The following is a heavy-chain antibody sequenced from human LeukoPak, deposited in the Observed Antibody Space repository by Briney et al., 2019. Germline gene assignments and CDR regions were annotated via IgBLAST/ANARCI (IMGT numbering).Heavy chain of an antibody. J-gene: IGHJ4*02. CDR1: GFTFSSYW. Sequence: PGGSLRLSCAASGFTFSSYWMSWVRQAPGKGLEWVANIKQDGSEKYYVDSVKGRFTISRDNAKNSLYLQMNSLRAEDTAVYYCARGAAAGTWGIDYWGQGTLVTVSS. CDR2: IKQDGSEK. CDR3: ARGAAAGTWGIDY. D-gene: IGHD6-13*01. V-gene: IGHV3-7*03.